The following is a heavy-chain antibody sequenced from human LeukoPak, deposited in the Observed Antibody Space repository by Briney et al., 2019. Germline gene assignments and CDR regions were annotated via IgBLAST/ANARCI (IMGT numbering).Heavy chain of an antibody. CDR2: IYTSGST. Sequence: SETLSLTCTVSGGSISSGSYYWSWIRQPAGKGLEWIGRIYTSGSTNYNPFLKSRVTISVDTSKNQFSLKLSSVTAADTAVYYCARSDDYDSSGYYYDYWGQGTLVTVSS. CDR3: ARSDDYDSSGYYYDY. V-gene: IGHV4-61*02. D-gene: IGHD3-22*01. J-gene: IGHJ4*02. CDR1: GGSISSGSYY.